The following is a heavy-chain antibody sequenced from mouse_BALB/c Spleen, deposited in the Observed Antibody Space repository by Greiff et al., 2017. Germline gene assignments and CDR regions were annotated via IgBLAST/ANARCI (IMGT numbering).Heavy chain of an antibody. CDR2: IYPGNSDT. CDR1: GYSFTSYW. V-gene: IGHV1-5*01. CDR3: TRDSLYDYDGDY. J-gene: IGHJ2*01. Sequence: EVQLQQSGTVLARPGASVKMSCKASGYSFTSYWMHWVKQRPGQGLEWIGAIYPGNSDTSYNQKFKGKAKLTAVTSASTAYMELSSLTNEDSAVYYCTRDSLYDYDGDYWGQGTTLTVSS. D-gene: IGHD2-4*01.